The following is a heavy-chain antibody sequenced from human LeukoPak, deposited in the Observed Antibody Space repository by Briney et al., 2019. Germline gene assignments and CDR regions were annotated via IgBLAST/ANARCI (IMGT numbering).Heavy chain of an antibody. CDR1: GGTFSSYA. CDR3: ARDSTRYCSGGSCYSPYYYGMDV. D-gene: IGHD2-15*01. V-gene: IGHV1-69*13. Sequence: ASVKVSCKASGGTFSSYAISWVRQAPGQGLEWMGGIIPIFGTANYAQKFQGRVTITADESTSTAYMELSSLRSEDTAVYYCARDSTRYCSGGSCYSPYYYGMDVWGQGTTVTVSS. CDR2: IIPIFGTA. J-gene: IGHJ6*02.